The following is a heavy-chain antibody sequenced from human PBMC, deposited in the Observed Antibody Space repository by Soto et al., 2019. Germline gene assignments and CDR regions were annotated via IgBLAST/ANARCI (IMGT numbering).Heavy chain of an antibody. Sequence: PSETLSLTCTVSGGSISSSSYYWGWIRQPPGKGLEWIGSIYYSGSTYYNPSLKSRVTISVDTSKNQFSLKLSSVTAADTAVYYCARLGWHDAFDIWGQGTMVTVSS. CDR3: ARLGWHDAFDI. CDR1: GGSISSSSYY. D-gene: IGHD6-19*01. CDR2: IYYSGST. V-gene: IGHV4-39*01. J-gene: IGHJ3*02.